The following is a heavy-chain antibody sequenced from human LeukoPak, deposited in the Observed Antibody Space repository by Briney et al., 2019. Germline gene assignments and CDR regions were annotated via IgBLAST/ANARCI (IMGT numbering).Heavy chain of an antibody. D-gene: IGHD5-12*01. Sequence: TETLSLTCSVYGGSFSGYYWRWIRQPPGKGLEWIGEINHSGNSNYNPSLKSRVTISVDTSKNQFSLKLRSVTAADTAVYYCAREWHHVFDYWGQGNLVTVSS. CDR2: INHSGNS. V-gene: IGHV4-34*01. CDR1: GGSFSGYY. CDR3: AREWHHVFDY. J-gene: IGHJ4*02.